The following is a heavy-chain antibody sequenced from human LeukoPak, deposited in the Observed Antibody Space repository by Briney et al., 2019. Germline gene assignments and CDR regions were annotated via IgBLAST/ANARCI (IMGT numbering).Heavy chain of an antibody. CDR3: ARGPRFGELLWHWFDP. D-gene: IGHD3-10*01. V-gene: IGHV4-38-2*02. J-gene: IGHJ5*02. CDR1: GYSISSGYY. CDR2: MYHSGST. Sequence: SETLSLTCTVSGYSISSGYYWGWIRQSPGKGLEWIGSMYHSGSTYYNPPLKSRVTISEDTSKNQFSLKLRSVTAADTAVYYCARGPRFGELLWHWFDPWGQGTLVTVSS.